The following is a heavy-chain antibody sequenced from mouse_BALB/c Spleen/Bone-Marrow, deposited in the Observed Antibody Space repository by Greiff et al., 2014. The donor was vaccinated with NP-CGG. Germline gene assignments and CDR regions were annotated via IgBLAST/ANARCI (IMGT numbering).Heavy chain of an antibody. CDR2: IDTSDSYT. D-gene: IGHD1-1*01. Sequence: QVQLQQSGAELVMPGASVKMSCKASGYTFTDYWMHWVKQRPGQGLEWIGAIDTSDSYTSYNQKFKGKATLTVDESSSTAYMRLSSLTSEDSAVYYCARDYYGRGWYFDVWGAGTTVTVSS. CDR3: ARDYYGRGWYFDV. CDR1: GYTFTDYW. J-gene: IGHJ1*01. V-gene: IGHV1-69*01.